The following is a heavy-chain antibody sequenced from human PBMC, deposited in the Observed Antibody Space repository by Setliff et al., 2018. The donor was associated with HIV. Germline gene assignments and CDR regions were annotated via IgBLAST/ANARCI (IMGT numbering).Heavy chain of an antibody. V-gene: IGHV4-39*07. CDR2: IYYSGNT. CDR1: GGSIKSSSYY. CDR3: ARVPTSSWYVTTQRTKEYFHQ. Sequence: SETLSLTCTVSGGSIKSSSYYWGWIRQPPGKGLEWIGSIYYSGNTYYNPALKSRVTISVDTSRNQFSLRLSSVTATDTAIYYCARVPTSSWYVTTQRTKEYFHQWGQGTLVTVSS. J-gene: IGHJ1*01. D-gene: IGHD6-13*01.